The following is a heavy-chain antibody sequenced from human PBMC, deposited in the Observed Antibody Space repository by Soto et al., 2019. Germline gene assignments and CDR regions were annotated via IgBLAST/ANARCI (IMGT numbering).Heavy chain of an antibody. CDR2: ISGSGDRT. V-gene: IGHV3-23*01. CDR1: GFSLRDHA. CDR3: GRTSTGG. J-gene: IGHJ4*02. Sequence: LQSGGGVVQPGESLRLSCAASGFSLRDHALSWVRQAAGGGLEWVSGISGSGDRTNYADVVRGRFIISKDRAKNTLYLDTSGLRVDDTAVYFCGRTSTGGWGQGTLVTVSS. D-gene: IGHD3-10*01.